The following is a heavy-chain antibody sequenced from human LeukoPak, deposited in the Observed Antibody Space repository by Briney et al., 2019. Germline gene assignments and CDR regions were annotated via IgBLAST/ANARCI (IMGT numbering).Heavy chain of an antibody. CDR1: GFTFSSYG. D-gene: IGHD5-18*01. CDR3: AKDGESGYSYDY. J-gene: IGHJ4*02. V-gene: IGHV3-30*18. Sequence: GGSLRLSCAASGFTFSSYGMHWVRQAPGKGLEWVAVISYDGSNKYYADSVKGRFTISRDNSKNTLYLQMNSLRAEDTAVYYCAKDGESGYSYDYWGQGTLVTVSS. CDR2: ISYDGSNK.